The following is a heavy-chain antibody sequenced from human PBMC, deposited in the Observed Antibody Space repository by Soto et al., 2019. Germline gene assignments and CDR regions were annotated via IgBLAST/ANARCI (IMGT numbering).Heavy chain of an antibody. Sequence: GGSLRLSCAASGFTFSSYAMSWVRQAPGKGLEWVSAISGSGVSTYYADSVKGRFTISRDNSKNTLYLQMNSLRAEDTAVYYCARDLLSVDDFWSGSSEDQRSYGMDVWGQGTTVTVSS. J-gene: IGHJ6*02. D-gene: IGHD3-3*01. CDR3: ARDLLSVDDFWSGSSEDQRSYGMDV. CDR1: GFTFSSYA. CDR2: ISGSGVST. V-gene: IGHV3-23*01.